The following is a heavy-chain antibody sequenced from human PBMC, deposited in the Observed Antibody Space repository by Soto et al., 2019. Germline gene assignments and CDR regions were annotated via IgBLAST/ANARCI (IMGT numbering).Heavy chain of an antibody. CDR1: GYTFTSYD. CDR2: MNPNSGNT. Sequence: GASVKVSCKASGYTFTSYDINWVRQATGQGLEWMGWMNPNSGNTGYAQKFQGRVTMTRNTSISTAYMELSSLRSEDTAVYYCARDSSGWYEYAFDIWGQGTMVTVSS. CDR3: ARDSSGWYEYAFDI. V-gene: IGHV1-8*01. D-gene: IGHD6-19*01. J-gene: IGHJ3*02.